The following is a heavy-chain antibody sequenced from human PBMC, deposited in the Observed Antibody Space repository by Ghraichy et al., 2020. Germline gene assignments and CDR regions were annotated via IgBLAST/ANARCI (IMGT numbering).Heavy chain of an antibody. CDR1: GGSFSGYY. D-gene: IGHD1-1*01. CDR3: ARGPPEIRGWNAWRALDNWFDP. J-gene: IGHJ5*02. CDR2: INHSGST. V-gene: IGHV4-34*01. Sequence: SETLSLTCAVYGGSFSGYYWSWIRQPPGKGLEWIGEINHSGSTNYNPSLKSRVTISVDTSKNQFSLKLSSVTAADTAVYYCARGPPEIRGWNAWRALDNWFDPWGQGTLVTVSS.